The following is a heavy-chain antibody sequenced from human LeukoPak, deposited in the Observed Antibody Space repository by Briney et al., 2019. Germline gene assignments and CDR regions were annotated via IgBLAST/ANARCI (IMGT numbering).Heavy chain of an antibody. D-gene: IGHD3-10*01. CDR2: IYTSGST. Sequence: SSETLSLTCTVSGGSISSYYWSWIRQPAGKGLEWNGRIYTSGSTNYNPSLKSRVTMSVDTSKNQFSLKLSSVTAADTAVYYCARDQITMVRGVIMTEAFDIWGQGTMVTVSS. CDR3: ARDQITMVRGVIMTEAFDI. V-gene: IGHV4-4*07. J-gene: IGHJ3*02. CDR1: GGSISSYY.